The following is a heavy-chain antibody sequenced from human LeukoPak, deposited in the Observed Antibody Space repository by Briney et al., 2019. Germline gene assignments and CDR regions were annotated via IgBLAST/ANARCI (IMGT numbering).Heavy chain of an antibody. CDR3: ARLAYYYDSSDIAAEYFQH. V-gene: IGHV4-59*08. J-gene: IGHJ1*01. CDR1: GGSISSYY. CDR2: IYYSGST. Sequence: PSETLSLTCTVSGGSISSYYWSWIRQPPGKGLEWIGYIYYSGSTNYNPSLKSRVTISVDTSKNQFSLKLSSVTAADTAVYYCARLAYYYDSSDIAAEYFQHWGQGTLVTVSS. D-gene: IGHD3-22*01.